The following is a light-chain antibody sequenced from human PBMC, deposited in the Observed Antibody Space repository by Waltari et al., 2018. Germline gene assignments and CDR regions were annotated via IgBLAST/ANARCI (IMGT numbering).Light chain of an antibody. J-gene: IGKJ1*01. V-gene: IGKV1-39*01. CDR2: AAS. Sequence: DIQMTQSPSSLSASVGDRVTSTCRASQSISSYLNWYQQKPGKAPKLLIYAASSLQSGVPSRFSVSGSGTDFTLTISSLQPEDFATYYCQQSYGTPPTFGQGTKVEIK. CDR3: QQSYGTPPT. CDR1: QSISSY.